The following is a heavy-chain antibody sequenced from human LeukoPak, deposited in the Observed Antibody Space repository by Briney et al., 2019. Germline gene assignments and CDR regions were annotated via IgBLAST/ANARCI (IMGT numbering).Heavy chain of an antibody. D-gene: IGHD3-9*01. Sequence: ASVKVSCKASGYTFTSYGISWVRQAPGQGLEWMGWISAYNGNTNYALKLQGRVTMTTDTSTSTAYMELRSLRSDDTAVYYCARSEEYFDWLSTFDYWGQGTLVTVSS. CDR2: ISAYNGNT. CDR3: ARSEEYFDWLSTFDY. CDR1: GYTFTSYG. V-gene: IGHV1-18*01. J-gene: IGHJ4*02.